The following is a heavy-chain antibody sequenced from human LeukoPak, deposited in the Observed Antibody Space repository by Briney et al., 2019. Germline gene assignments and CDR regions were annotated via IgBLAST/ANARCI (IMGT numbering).Heavy chain of an antibody. V-gene: IGHV3-49*04. Sequence: GGSLRLPCTPSGFAFGDYTINWVRQAPGKGLEWVGFIRSKAYGGIIEYAASVKGRFSISRDDSRDIVYLQMNSLKPEDTAVYYCSREYGSGTFTYNYYYYVDVWGTGTTVSISS. D-gene: IGHD3-10*01. CDR1: GFAFGDYT. J-gene: IGHJ6*03. CDR3: SREYGSGTFTYNYYYYVDV. CDR2: IRSKAYGGII.